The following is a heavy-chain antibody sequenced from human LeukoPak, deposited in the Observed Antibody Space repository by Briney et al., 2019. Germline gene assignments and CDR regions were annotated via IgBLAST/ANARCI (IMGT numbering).Heavy chain of an antibody. CDR1: GGSISSSSYY. V-gene: IGHV4-39*07. CDR3: ATYDYGDYQFDY. J-gene: IGHJ4*02. CDR2: IYYSGST. Sequence: SETLSLTCTVSGGSISSSSYYWGWIRQPPGKGLEWIGSIYYSGSTNHNPSLKSRVTISVDTSKNQFSLKLSSVTAADTAVYYCATYDYGDYQFDYWGQGTLVTVSS. D-gene: IGHD4-17*01.